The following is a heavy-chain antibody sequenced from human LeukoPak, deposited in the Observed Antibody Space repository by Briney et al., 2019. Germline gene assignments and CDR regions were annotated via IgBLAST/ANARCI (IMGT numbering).Heavy chain of an antibody. Sequence: QTGGSLRLSCAASGFTFSNYWMSWVRQAPGKGLEWVSYISSSGTTIYYADSVKGRFTLSRDNAKNSLYLQMNSLRAEDTAVYYCARLKRTIKDFDYWGQGTLVTVSS. CDR1: GFTFSNYW. J-gene: IGHJ4*02. V-gene: IGHV3-48*04. D-gene: IGHD2-2*01. CDR3: ARLKRTIKDFDY. CDR2: ISSSGTTI.